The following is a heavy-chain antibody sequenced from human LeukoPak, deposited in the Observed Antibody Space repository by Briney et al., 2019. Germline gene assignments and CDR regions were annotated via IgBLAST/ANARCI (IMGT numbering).Heavy chain of an antibody. J-gene: IGHJ4*02. CDR1: GYTFTSYD. D-gene: IGHD3-22*01. V-gene: IGHV1-8*01. CDR3: ARGRIYGYEYDSSGYYPQSYYLDY. CDR2: MNPNSGNT. Sequence: ASVKVSCKASGYTFTSYDINWVRQATGQGLEWMGWMNPNSGNTGYAQKFQGRVTMTRNTSISTAYMELSSLRSEDTAVYYCARGRIYGYEYDSSGYYPQSYYLDYWGQGTLVTVSS.